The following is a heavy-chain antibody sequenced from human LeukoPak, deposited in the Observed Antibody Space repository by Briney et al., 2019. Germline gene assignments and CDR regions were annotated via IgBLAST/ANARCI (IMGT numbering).Heavy chain of an antibody. J-gene: IGHJ4*02. Sequence: SETLSLTCTVSGGSISSCYWSWIRQPAGKGLEWIGRIYTSGSTNYNPSLKSRVTMSVDTSKNQFSLKLSSVTGADAAIYYCARGTERDRLRWIGYYFDYWGQGSLVTVSS. CDR1: GGSISSCY. V-gene: IGHV4-4*07. CDR3: ARGTERDRLRWIGYYFDY. D-gene: IGHD4-23*01. CDR2: IYTSGST.